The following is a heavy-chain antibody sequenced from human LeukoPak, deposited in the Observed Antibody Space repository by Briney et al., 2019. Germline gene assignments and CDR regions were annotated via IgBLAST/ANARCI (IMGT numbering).Heavy chain of an antibody. CDR1: GGSISSSSYY. J-gene: IGHJ4*02. CDR3: ARGRSIAVAGTHSDY. D-gene: IGHD6-19*01. CDR2: IYYSGST. V-gene: IGHV4-39*07. Sequence: SETLSLTCTVSGGSISSSSYYWGWIRQPPGKRLEWIGSIYYSGSTYYNPSLKSRVTISVDTSKNQFSLKLSSVTAADTAVYYCARGRSIAVAGTHSDYWGQGTLVTVSS.